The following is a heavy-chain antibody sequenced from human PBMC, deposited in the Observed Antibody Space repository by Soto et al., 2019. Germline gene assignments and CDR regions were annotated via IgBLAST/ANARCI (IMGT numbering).Heavy chain of an antibody. V-gene: IGHV4-30-4*01. Sequence: SETLSLTCTVSGGSISSGDYYWSWIRQPPGKGLEWIGYIYYSGSTYYNPSLKSRVTISVDTSKNQFSLKLSSVTADDTAVYYCARKNYYADSGFYDYWGQGALVTVSS. D-gene: IGHD3-22*01. J-gene: IGHJ4*02. CDR3: ARKNYYADSGFYDY. CDR2: IYYSGST. CDR1: GGSISSGDYY.